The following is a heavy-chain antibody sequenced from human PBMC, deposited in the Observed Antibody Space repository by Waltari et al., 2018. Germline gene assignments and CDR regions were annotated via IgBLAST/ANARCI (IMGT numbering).Heavy chain of an antibody. D-gene: IGHD3-10*01. V-gene: IGHV3-7*01. CDR1: GFPFLSYW. J-gene: IGHJ4*02. CDR3: ARLRGAND. Sequence: EVQLVESGGGLVQPGGSLSLSCAAAGFPFLSYWMTWVRQAPGQGLEWVAHINQDGSEKSYVASVKGRFTISRDNAKQSLYLQMNSLRPDDTAIYYCARLRGANDWGQGTLVTVSS. CDR2: INQDGSEK.